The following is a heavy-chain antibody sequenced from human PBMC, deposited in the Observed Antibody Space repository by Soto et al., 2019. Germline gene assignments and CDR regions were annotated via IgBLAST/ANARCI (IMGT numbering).Heavy chain of an antibody. V-gene: IGHV6-1*01. CDR1: GDSVSSNSAG. CDR2: TYYRSKWYY. CDR3: ARGEQYSARIFDY. D-gene: IGHD1-26*01. Sequence: SQTLSLTCAITGDSVSSNSAGWSWVRQSPSRGLEWLGRTYYRSKWYYEYAVSVRGRITINPDTSKNQYSLQLNSVTPEDTAVYFFARGEQYSARIFDYWGQGTLLTVSS. J-gene: IGHJ4*01.